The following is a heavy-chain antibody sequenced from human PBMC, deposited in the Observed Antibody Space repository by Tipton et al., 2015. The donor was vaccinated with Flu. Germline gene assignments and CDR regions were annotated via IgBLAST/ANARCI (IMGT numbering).Heavy chain of an antibody. J-gene: IGHJ4*02. CDR1: GGSISSGSYY. Sequence: LRLSCTVSGGSISSGSYYWSWIRQPAGKGLEWIGRIYTSGSTNYNPSLKSRVTISVDTYKNQFSLKLSSVTAADTAVYYCARGRAVAGLRGFDYWGQGTLVTVSS. D-gene: IGHD6-19*01. CDR3: ARGRAVAGLRGFDY. CDR2: IYTSGST. V-gene: IGHV4-61*02.